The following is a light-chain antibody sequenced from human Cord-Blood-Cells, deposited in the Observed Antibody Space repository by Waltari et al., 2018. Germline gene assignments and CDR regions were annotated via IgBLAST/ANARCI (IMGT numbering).Light chain of an antibody. J-gene: IGLJ3*02. CDR2: DVS. CDR3: SSYTSSSTYWV. CDR1: SSDVGGYNY. Sequence: QSALTQPASVSGSPGQSITISCTGTSSDVGGYNYVSWYQQHPGTAPKLMIYDVSKRPSGVANRFSGSKSGNTASLTISGLQAEDEADYDCSSYTSSSTYWVFGGGTKLTVL. V-gene: IGLV2-14*01.